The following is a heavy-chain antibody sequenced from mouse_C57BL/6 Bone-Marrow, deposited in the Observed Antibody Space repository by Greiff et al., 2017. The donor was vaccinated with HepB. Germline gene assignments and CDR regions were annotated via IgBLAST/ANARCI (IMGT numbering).Heavy chain of an antibody. CDR3: ARFPHWGLDY. V-gene: IGHV7-3*01. CDR1: GFTFTDYY. Sequence: EVQLVESGGGLVQPGGSLSLSCAASGFTFTDYYMSWVRQPPGKALEWLGFIRNKANGYTTEYSASVKGRFTISRDNSQSILYLQMNALRAEDSATYYCARFPHWGLDYWGQGTTLTVSS. J-gene: IGHJ2*01. CDR2: IRNKANGYTT. D-gene: IGHD4-1*01.